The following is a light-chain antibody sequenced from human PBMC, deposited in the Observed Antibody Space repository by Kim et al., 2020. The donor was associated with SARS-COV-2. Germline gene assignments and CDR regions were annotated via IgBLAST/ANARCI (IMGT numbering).Light chain of an antibody. CDR3: QQYGTSLLT. Sequence: EIVMTQSPGTLSLSPGERATLSCRASQSVTSSYLAWYQQKPGQPPRLLIYGASNGATVIPDRFSGSGSGTDFTLTISSLESEDLAVYYCQQYGTSLLTFGQGTKVDIK. CDR1: QSVTSSY. J-gene: IGKJ1*01. V-gene: IGKV3-20*01. CDR2: GAS.